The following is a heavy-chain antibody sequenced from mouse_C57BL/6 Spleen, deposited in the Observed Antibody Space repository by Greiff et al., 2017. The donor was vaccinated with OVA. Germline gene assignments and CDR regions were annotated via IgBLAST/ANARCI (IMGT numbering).Heavy chain of an antibody. V-gene: IGHV3-6*01. CDR3: ARWGDDYDDY. CDR2: ISYDGSN. D-gene: IGHD2-4*01. J-gene: IGHJ2*01. Sequence: ESGPGLVKPSQSLSLTCSVTGYSITSGYYWNWIRQFPGNKLEWMGYISYDGSNNYNPSLKNRISITRDTSKNQFFLKLNSVTTEDTATYYCARWGDDYDDYWGQGTTRTVSS. CDR1: GYSITSGYY.